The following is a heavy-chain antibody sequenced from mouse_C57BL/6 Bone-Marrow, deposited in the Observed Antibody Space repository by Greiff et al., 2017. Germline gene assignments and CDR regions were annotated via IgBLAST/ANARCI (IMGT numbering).Heavy chain of an antibody. CDR3: ARRGRPCPY. V-gene: IGHV1-50*01. CDR2: IDPADSYT. CDR1: GYTFTSYW. Sequence: QVQRKQPGAELVKPGASVKLSCKASGYTFTSYWMQWVKQRPGQGLEWIGEIDPADSYTNYNQKLKGKATLTIDTSSSTAYMQLSRLTSEDSAVYYCARRGRPCPYWGQGTTLTVSS. J-gene: IGHJ2*01. D-gene: IGHD1-2*01.